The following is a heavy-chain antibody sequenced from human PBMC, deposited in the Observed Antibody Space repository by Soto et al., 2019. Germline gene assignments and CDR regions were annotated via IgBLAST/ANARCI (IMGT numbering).Heavy chain of an antibody. CDR2: IYHSGST. CDR3: ARAGRGYCSGGSCYSGLYGMDV. Sequence: QVQLQESGPGLVKPSGTLSLTCAVSGGSISSSNWWNWVRQPPGKGLEWIGQIYHSGSTNYNPSLHSRVTLSVDKSKNRFSLKLSSVPAADTAVYYCARAGRGYCSGGSCYSGLYGMDVWGQGTTVTVSS. D-gene: IGHD2-15*01. CDR1: GGSISSSNW. V-gene: IGHV4-4*02. J-gene: IGHJ6*02.